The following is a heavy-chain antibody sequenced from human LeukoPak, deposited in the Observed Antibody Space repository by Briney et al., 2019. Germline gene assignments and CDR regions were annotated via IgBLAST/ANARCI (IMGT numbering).Heavy chain of an antibody. Sequence: SETLSLTCAVYGGSFSGYYWSWIRQPPGKGLEWIGEINHSGSTNYNPSLKSRVTISVDTSKNQFSLKLSSVTAADTAVYYCARDGPSYGDYENWFGPWGQGTLVTVSS. CDR2: INHSGST. CDR1: GGSFSGYY. CDR3: ARDGPSYGDYENWFGP. V-gene: IGHV4-34*01. D-gene: IGHD4-17*01. J-gene: IGHJ5*02.